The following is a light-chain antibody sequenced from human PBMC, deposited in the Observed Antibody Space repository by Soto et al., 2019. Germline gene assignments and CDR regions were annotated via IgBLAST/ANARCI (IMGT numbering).Light chain of an antibody. CDR1: QSVSSN. J-gene: IGKJ1*01. Sequence: EIVMTQSPATLSVSPGERATLSCRASQSVSSNLAWYQQKPGQAPRLLIYGASTRATGTPARFSGSGSGTEFTLTISSLQSEDFAVYCCQQYNNWPGTFGQGTKV. V-gene: IGKV3-15*01. CDR3: QQYNNWPGT. CDR2: GAS.